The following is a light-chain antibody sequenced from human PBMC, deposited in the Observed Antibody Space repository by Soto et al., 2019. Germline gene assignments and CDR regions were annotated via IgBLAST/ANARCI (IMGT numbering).Light chain of an antibody. CDR1: QSVSSSY. CDR3: QQYGSSPQT. V-gene: IGKV3-20*01. CDR2: GAS. Sequence: EIVLTQSPGILSLSPGERATLSCRASQSVSSSYLAWYQQKPGQAPRLLIYGASSRATGIPDRFSGSGSGTDFTLTISRLEPEDFAVYYCQQYGSSPQTFGGGTKVDI. J-gene: IGKJ4*01.